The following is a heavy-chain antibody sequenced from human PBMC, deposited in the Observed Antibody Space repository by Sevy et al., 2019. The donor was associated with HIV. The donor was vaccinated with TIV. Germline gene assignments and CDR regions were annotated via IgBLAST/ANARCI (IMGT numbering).Heavy chain of an antibody. V-gene: IGHV5-51*01. CDR3: ARGVLASYFDY. Sequence: GESLKISCKGSGYNFPNYGIAWVRQMPGKDLEWMGIIYLGDSDVRYSPSFQGQVTFSADKSISTAYLQWSSLKASDSAIYYCARGVLASYFDYWGQGTLVTVSS. CDR2: IYLGDSDV. D-gene: IGHD3-3*02. J-gene: IGHJ4*02. CDR1: GYNFPNYG.